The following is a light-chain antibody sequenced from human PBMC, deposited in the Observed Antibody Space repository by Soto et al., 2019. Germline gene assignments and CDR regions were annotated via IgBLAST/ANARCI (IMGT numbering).Light chain of an antibody. J-gene: IGKJ1*01. CDR3: QQSYSTQWT. CDR2: AAS. Sequence: DIQMTQSPSSLSASVGDRVTITCRASQSISSYLNWYQQKPGKAPTLLIYAASSLQSGVPSRFSGSGSGTDFTRTISSLQPEDFATYYWQQSYSTQWTFGQGTKVEIK. V-gene: IGKV1-39*01. CDR1: QSISSY.